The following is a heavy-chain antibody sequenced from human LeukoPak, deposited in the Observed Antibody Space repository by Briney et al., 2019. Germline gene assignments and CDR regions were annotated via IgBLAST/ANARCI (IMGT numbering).Heavy chain of an antibody. Sequence: ASVKVSCKASGGTFSSYAISWVRQVPGQGLEWMGWINPNSGGTNYAQKFQGRVTMTRDTSISTAYMELSRLRSDDTAVYYCATPGWELLGGGAFDIWGQGTMVTVSS. CDR3: ATPGWELLGGGAFDI. CDR2: INPNSGGT. CDR1: GGTFSSYA. J-gene: IGHJ3*02. V-gene: IGHV1-2*02. D-gene: IGHD1-26*01.